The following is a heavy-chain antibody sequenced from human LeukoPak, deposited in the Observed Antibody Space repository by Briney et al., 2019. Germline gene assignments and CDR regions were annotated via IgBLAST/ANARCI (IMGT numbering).Heavy chain of an antibody. Sequence: ASVKVSCKASGYSFTSYALNWVRQAPGQGLEWMGWINTDTGTPTYAQGFIGRFVFSLDTSVSTAYLWVSRLKAEDTAIYYCAVSSSIMGIYYGMDFWGQGTTVTVSS. CDR2: INTDTGTP. CDR3: AVSSSIMGIYYGMDF. J-gene: IGHJ6*02. D-gene: IGHD2-8*01. V-gene: IGHV7-4-1*02. CDR1: GYSFTSYA.